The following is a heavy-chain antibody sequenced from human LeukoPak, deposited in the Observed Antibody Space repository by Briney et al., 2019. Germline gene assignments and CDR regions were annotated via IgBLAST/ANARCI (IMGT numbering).Heavy chain of an antibody. J-gene: IGHJ4*02. CDR3: AKQLGYCSDGSCYFPY. V-gene: IGHV3-23*01. D-gene: IGHD2-15*01. Sequence: GGSLKLSCAASGFTFSSSAMSWVRQAPGKGLEWVSAISNNGGYTYYADSVQGRFTISRDNSKSTLCLQMNSLRAEDTAVYYCAKQLGYCSDGSCYFPYWGQGTLVTVSS. CDR2: ISNNGGYT. CDR1: GFTFSSSA.